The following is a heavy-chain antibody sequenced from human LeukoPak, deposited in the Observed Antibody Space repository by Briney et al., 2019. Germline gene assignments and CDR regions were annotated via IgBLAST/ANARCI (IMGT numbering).Heavy chain of an antibody. V-gene: IGHV4-59*01. Sequence: SETLSLTCTVSGGSISGYYGTWIRQPPGKGPEWVGYIYYDGTTNYNPSLKSRVTISVDTSKNQFSLNLNSVTAADTAVYYCARGGWGLEYWGQGTLVTVSS. D-gene: IGHD6-19*01. CDR2: IYYDGTT. CDR3: ARGGWGLEY. CDR1: GGSISGYY. J-gene: IGHJ4*02.